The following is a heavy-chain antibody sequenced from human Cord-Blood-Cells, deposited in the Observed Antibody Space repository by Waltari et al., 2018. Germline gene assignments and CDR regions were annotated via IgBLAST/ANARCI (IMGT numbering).Heavy chain of an antibody. V-gene: IGHV4-34*01. CDR1: GRSFRGSH. D-gene: IGHD3-3*01. Sequence: QVQLQQWGAGLLKPSETLYLTCAHYGRSFRGSHWTRVRQPPGKGREWIGEINHSGSTNYNPSLKSRVTISVDTSKNQFSLKLSSVTAADTAVYYCARAREVVVYWSGYSYYFDYWGQGTLVTVSS. CDR2: INHSGST. CDR3: ARAREVVVYWSGYSYYFDY. J-gene: IGHJ4*02.